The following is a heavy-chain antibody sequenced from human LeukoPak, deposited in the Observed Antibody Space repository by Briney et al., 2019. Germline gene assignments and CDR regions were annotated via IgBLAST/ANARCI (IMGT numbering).Heavy chain of an antibody. CDR3: ASLVGSGSYWDY. Sequence: GASVKVSCKASGYTFTSYGISWVRQAPGQGLERMGWISAYNGNTNYAQKLQGRVTMTTDTSTSTAYMELSSLRSEDTAVYYCASLVGSGSYWDYWGQGTLVTVSS. D-gene: IGHD3-10*01. CDR2: ISAYNGNT. V-gene: IGHV1-18*01. CDR1: GYTFTSYG. J-gene: IGHJ4*02.